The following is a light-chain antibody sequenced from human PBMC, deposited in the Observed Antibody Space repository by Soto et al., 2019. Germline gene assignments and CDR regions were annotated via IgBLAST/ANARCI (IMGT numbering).Light chain of an antibody. Sequence: EIVLTQSPGTLSLSPGERATLSCRARQSVSSSYLAWYQQKPGQAPRLLIYGASSRATGIPDRFSGSGSGTAFTLTISRLEPEAFAVYYCQQYGSSPTWTFGQGTKVEIK. CDR3: QQYGSSPTWT. CDR2: GAS. J-gene: IGKJ1*01. V-gene: IGKV3-20*01. CDR1: QSVSSSY.